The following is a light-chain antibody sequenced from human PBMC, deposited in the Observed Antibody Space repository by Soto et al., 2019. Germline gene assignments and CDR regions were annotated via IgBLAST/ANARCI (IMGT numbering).Light chain of an antibody. J-gene: IGKJ2*01. CDR1: QSVTSSY. V-gene: IGKV3-20*01. Sequence: EIVLTQFPGTLSLSPGERATLSCRAGQSVTSSYLAWYQQKPGQAPRLLIYGASTRATDIPDRLSGSGSGTDFTLTISRLEPEVFGVYYGQQYSSSPPMYTIGQGTKLEIK. CDR2: GAS. CDR3: QQYSSSPPMYT.